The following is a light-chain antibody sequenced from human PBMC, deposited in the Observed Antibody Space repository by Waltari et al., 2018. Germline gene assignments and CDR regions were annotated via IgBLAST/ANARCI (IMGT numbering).Light chain of an antibody. CDR2: DAS. V-gene: IGKV1-13*02. CDR3: QQFGALT. CDR1: QGISSA. J-gene: IGKJ4*01. Sequence: AIQLTQSPSSLSASVGDRVTITCRASQGISSALAWYQQKPGKAPKLLIYDASSLESGVPARFSGSVSGTDFTLTISSLQPEDFATYYCQQFGALTFGGGTKVEIK.